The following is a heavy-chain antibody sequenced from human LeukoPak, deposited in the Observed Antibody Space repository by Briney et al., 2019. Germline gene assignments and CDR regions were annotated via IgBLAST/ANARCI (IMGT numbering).Heavy chain of an antibody. D-gene: IGHD6-13*01. CDR2: ISSSGSTI. CDR1: GFTFSDYY. V-gene: IGHV3-11*04. CDR3: ASHTNSGYDYSSSWYWDY. Sequence: PGGSLRLSCAASGFTFSDYYMSWIRQAPGKGLEWVSYISSSGSTIYYADSVKGRFTISRDNAKNTLYLQMSSLRAEDTAVYYCASHTNSGYDYSSSWYWDYWGQGTLVTVSS. J-gene: IGHJ4*02.